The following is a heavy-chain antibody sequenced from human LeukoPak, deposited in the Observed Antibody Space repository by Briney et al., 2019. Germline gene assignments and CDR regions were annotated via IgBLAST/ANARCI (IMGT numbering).Heavy chain of an antibody. J-gene: IGHJ4*02. D-gene: IGHD3-16*01. CDR2: ISSSSYI. CDR1: GITFSSYS. Sequence: PGGSLRLSCAASGITFSSYSMNWVRQAPGKGLEWVSSISSSSYIYYADSVKGRFTISRDNAKNSLYLQMNSLRAEDTAVYYCARDPGGDHLYYFDYWGQGTLVTVSS. CDR3: ARDPGGDHLYYFDY. V-gene: IGHV3-21*01.